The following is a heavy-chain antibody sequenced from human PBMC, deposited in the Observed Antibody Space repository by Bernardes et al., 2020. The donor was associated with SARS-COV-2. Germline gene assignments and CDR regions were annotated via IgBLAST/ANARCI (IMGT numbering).Heavy chain of an antibody. V-gene: IGHV5-51*01. D-gene: IGHD2-15*01. CDR1: GYIFINNW. J-gene: IGHJ6*02. Sequence: GESLKISCKASGYIFINNWIAWVRHIPGKGLEWMGTIYPGDSDTRYSPSFQGQVTVSADKSINTAYLQWSSLKASDTAVYYCARRQTNCTGGRCYSGGMDVWGQGTTVTVSS. CDR3: ARRQTNCTGGRCYSGGMDV. CDR2: IYPGDSDT.